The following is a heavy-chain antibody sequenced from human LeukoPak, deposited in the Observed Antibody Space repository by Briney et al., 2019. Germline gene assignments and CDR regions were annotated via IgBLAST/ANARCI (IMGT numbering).Heavy chain of an antibody. Sequence: ASVEVSCKASGYTFTSYYMHWVRQAPGQGLEWMGIINPSGGSTSYAQKFQGRVTMTRDTSTSTVYMELSSLRSEDTAVYYCARDSRYFDWLLPYYYYGMDVWGQGTTVTVSS. CDR2: INPSGGST. V-gene: IGHV1-46*01. D-gene: IGHD3-9*01. CDR1: GYTFTSYY. CDR3: ARDSRYFDWLLPYYYYGMDV. J-gene: IGHJ6*02.